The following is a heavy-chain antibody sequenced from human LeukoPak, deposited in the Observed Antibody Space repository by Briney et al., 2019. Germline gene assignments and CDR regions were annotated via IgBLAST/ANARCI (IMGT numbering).Heavy chain of an antibody. CDR2: IHSGGNT. CDR3: ARERRYCSGDNCYSGHDY. Sequence: PGGSLRLSCAVSGFTVSSNYMSWVRHAPGKGLEWVSLIHSGGNTDYADSLKGRVTISRDNSKNMVNLQINSLRPEDTTVYYCARERRYCSGDNCYSGHDYWGQGTLVIVSS. D-gene: IGHD2-15*01. V-gene: IGHV3-53*01. CDR1: GFTVSSNY. J-gene: IGHJ4*02.